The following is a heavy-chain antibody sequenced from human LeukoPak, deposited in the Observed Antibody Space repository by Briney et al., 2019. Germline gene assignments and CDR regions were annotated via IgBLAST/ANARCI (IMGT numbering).Heavy chain of an antibody. J-gene: IGHJ3*02. Sequence: GGSLRLSCAASGFTFGSYGMHWVRQAPGKGLEWVAVISYDGSNKYYADSVKGRFTISRDNSKNTLYLQMNSLRAEDTAVYYCAKTLYSSGWYDAFDIWGQGTMVTVSS. CDR3: AKTLYSSGWYDAFDI. D-gene: IGHD6-19*01. CDR1: GFTFGSYG. V-gene: IGHV3-33*05. CDR2: ISYDGSNK.